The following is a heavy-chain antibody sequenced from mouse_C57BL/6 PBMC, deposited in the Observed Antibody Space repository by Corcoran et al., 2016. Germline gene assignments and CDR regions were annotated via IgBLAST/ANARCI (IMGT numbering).Heavy chain of an antibody. CDR1: GYTFTDYY. D-gene: IGHD2-3*01. Sequence: EVQLQQSGPELVKPGASVRISCKASGYTFTDYYMNWVKQSHGKSLEWIGDINPNNGGTSYNQKFKGKATLTVDKSSSTAYMELRSLTSEDYAVDYCARSRDGYYGYFDVWGTGTTVTVSS. CDR2: INPNNGGT. CDR3: ARSRDGYYGYFDV. V-gene: IGHV1-26*01. J-gene: IGHJ1*03.